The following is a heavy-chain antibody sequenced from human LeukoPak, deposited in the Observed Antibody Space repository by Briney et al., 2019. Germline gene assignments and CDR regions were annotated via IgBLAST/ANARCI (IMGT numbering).Heavy chain of an antibody. Sequence: PSETLSLTCAVYGGSFSGYYWSWIRQPPGKGLEWIGEINHSGSTNYNPSLKSRVTISVDTSKNQFSLKLSSVTAADTAVYYCASLFDWFQLADYWGQGTLVTVSS. CDR3: ASLFDWFQLADY. D-gene: IGHD3-9*01. J-gene: IGHJ4*02. CDR2: INHSGST. V-gene: IGHV4-34*01. CDR1: GGSFSGYY.